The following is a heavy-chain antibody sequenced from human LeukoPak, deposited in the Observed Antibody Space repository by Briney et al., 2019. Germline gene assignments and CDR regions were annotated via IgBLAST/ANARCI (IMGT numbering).Heavy chain of an antibody. J-gene: IGHJ6*03. Sequence: GGSLRLSCAASGFTVSSNYMSWIRQAPGKGLEWVSIFYSGGYTYYADSVKGRLTISRDNSKNTLYLQMNSLRAEDTAVYYCARGEYYYYYMDVWGRGTTVTVSS. CDR3: ARGEYYYYYMDV. D-gene: IGHD3-10*01. CDR2: FYSGGYT. V-gene: IGHV3-66*02. CDR1: GFTVSSNY.